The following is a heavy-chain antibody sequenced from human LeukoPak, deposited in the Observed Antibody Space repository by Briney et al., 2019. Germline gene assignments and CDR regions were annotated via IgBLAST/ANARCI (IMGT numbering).Heavy chain of an antibody. V-gene: IGHV4-30-2*01. J-gene: IGHJ4*02. CDR3: ARVSVLRGRYYGSSGYYFDY. CDR2: IYHSGST. Sequence: SETLSLTCAVSGGSISSGGYSWSWIRQPPGKGLEWIGYIYHSGSTYYNPSLKSRVTISVDTSKNQFSLKLSSVTAADTAVYYCARVSVLRGRYYGSSGYYFDYWGQGTLVTVSS. CDR1: GGSISSGGYS. D-gene: IGHD3-22*01.